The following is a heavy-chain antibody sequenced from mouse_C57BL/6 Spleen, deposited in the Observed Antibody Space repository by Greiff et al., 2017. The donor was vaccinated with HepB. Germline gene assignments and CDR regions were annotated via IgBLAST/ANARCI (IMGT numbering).Heavy chain of an antibody. J-gene: IGHJ2*01. Sequence: EVQLQESGPELVKPGASVKISCKASGYSFTGYYMNWVKQSPEKSLEWIGEINPSTGGTTYNQKFKAKATLTVDKSSSTAYMQLKSLTSEDSAVYYCARWGVSYYFDYWGQGTTLTVSS. V-gene: IGHV1-42*01. CDR2: INPSTGGT. CDR3: ARWGVSYYFDY. CDR1: GYSFTGYY. D-gene: IGHD6-2*01.